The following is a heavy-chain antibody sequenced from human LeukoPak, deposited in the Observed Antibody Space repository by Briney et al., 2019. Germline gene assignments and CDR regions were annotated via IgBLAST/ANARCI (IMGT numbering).Heavy chain of an antibody. J-gene: IGHJ4*02. CDR3: ARVGWFGEGYHFDY. CDR1: GGSISSYY. CDR2: IYYSGST. V-gene: IGHV4-59*01. D-gene: IGHD3-10*01. Sequence: SETLSLTCTVSGGSISSYYWSWIRQPPGKGLEWIGYIYYSGSTNYNPSLKSRVTISVDTSKNQFSLKLSSVTAADTAVYYCARVGWFGEGYHFDYWGQGTLVTVSS.